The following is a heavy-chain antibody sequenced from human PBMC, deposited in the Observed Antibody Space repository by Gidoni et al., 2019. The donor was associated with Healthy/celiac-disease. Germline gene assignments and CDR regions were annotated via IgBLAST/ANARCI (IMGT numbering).Heavy chain of an antibody. CDR2: IYYSGST. D-gene: IGHD1-26*01. Sequence: QVQLQESGPGLVKPSQTLSLTCTVSGGSISSCGYYWSWIRQKPGKGLEWIGYIYYSGSTDYNPSLKSLVTIAVDTSKNQFSLKLSSVTAADTAVYYCARGGGRLVATQFDYWGQGTLVTVSS. CDR1: GGSISSCGYY. V-gene: IGHV4-31*01. J-gene: IGHJ4*02. CDR3: ARGGGRLVATQFDY.